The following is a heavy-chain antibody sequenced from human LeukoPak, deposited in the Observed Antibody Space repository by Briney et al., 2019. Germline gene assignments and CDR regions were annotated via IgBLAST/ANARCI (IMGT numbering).Heavy chain of an antibody. J-gene: IGHJ4*02. Sequence: PSETLSLTCTVSGYSISSGYHWGWIRQPPGKGLEWIGSIYHSGSTYYNPSLKSRVTISVDTSKNQFSLKLSSVTAADTAVYYCARGRVWARRYYYDSSGYYYFDYWGQGTLVTVSS. CDR1: GYSISSGYH. CDR2: IYHSGST. V-gene: IGHV4-38-2*02. D-gene: IGHD3-22*01. CDR3: ARGRVWARRYYYDSSGYYYFDY.